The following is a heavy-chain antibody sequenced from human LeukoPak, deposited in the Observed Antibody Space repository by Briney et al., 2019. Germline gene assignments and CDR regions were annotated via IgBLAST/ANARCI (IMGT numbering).Heavy chain of an antibody. V-gene: IGHV4-59*07. CDR3: ARKVVGYSYDYFDY. CDR2: IYYQGCP. Sequence: PSVTLSLTHTVSVRFISIYYQIWIRQPPGKGLERIGYIYYQGCPNYYPSLQGRITISVNTSNNQFSLKLSSVTAADTVVYSCARKVVGYSYDYFDYWGQGTLVTVSS. CDR1: VRFISIYY. J-gene: IGHJ4*02. D-gene: IGHD5-18*01.